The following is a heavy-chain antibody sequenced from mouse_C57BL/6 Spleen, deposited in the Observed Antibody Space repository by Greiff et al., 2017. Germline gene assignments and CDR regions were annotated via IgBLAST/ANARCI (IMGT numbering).Heavy chain of an antibody. Sequence: QVQLQQSGAELMKPGASVKLSCKATGYTFTGYWIEWVKQRPGHGLEWIGEILPGSGSTNYNEKFKGKATFTADTSSNTAYMQLSSLTTEDSAIYYCARTQITTVVEYDAMDYWGQGTSVTVSS. V-gene: IGHV1-9*01. CDR2: ILPGSGST. CDR3: ARTQITTVVEYDAMDY. J-gene: IGHJ4*01. CDR1: GYTFTGYW. D-gene: IGHD1-1*01.